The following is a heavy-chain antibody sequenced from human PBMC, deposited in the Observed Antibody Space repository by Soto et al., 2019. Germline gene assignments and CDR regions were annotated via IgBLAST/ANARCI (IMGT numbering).Heavy chain of an antibody. CDR2: IYYTGSP. D-gene: IGHD6-25*01. V-gene: IGHV4-31*03. CDR1: GGSINSGGYY. Sequence: QVQLQGSGPGLVKPSQTLSLTCTVSGGSINSGGYYWSGIRQHPGKGMEWIGYIYYTGSPYYNPSLKRRVTISGAVSKSQSSLKLSSVTAADPAVYYCARGRGGFDPWGQGTLVTVSS. CDR3: ARGRGGFDP. J-gene: IGHJ5*02.